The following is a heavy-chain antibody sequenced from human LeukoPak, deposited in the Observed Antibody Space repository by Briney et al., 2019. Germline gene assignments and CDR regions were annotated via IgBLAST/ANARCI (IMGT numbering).Heavy chain of an antibody. CDR1: GFTFSSYG. V-gene: IGHV3-33*01. CDR2: IWYDGSNK. J-gene: IGHJ4*02. D-gene: IGHD1-26*01. CDR3: ASSGSYRFDY. Sequence: GGSLRLSCAASGFTFSSYGMHWVRQAPGKGLEWVAVIWYDGSNKYYADSVKGRFTISRDNAKNSLYLQMNSLRAEDTAVYYCASSGSYRFDYWGQGTLVTVSS.